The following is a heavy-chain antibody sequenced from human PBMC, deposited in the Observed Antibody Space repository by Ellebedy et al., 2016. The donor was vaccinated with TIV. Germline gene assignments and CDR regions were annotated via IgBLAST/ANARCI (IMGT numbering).Heavy chain of an antibody. Sequence: GGSLRLSCAASGFTFSSYWMHWVRQAPGKGLEWVAVISYDGSNKYYADSVKGRFTISRDNSKNTLYLQMNSLRAEDTAVYYCARWPSGDAPLDYWGQGTLVTVSS. CDR1: GFTFSSYW. J-gene: IGHJ4*02. V-gene: IGHV3-30-3*01. D-gene: IGHD4-17*01. CDR2: ISYDGSNK. CDR3: ARWPSGDAPLDY.